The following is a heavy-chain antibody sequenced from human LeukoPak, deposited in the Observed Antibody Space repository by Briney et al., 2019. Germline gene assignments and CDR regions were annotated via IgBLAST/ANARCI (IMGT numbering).Heavy chain of an antibody. V-gene: IGHV3-23*01. D-gene: IGHD3-22*01. Sequence: PGGFLRLSCVTSGFTFSRFGMTWVRQPPGKGLEWVASFDGNADGTYYADSVKGRCTISRDNSKNTLYLQMNSLRAEDTAVYYCAKPPYYYDSSGYLHYFDYWGQGTLVTVSS. CDR2: FDGNADGT. CDR3: AKPPYYYDSSGYLHYFDY. J-gene: IGHJ4*02. CDR1: GFTFSRFG.